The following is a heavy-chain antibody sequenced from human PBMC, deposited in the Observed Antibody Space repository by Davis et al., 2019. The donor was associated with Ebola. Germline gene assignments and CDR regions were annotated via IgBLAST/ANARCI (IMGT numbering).Heavy chain of an antibody. D-gene: IGHD5-24*01. CDR3: ARGGEMSSITGFPFDI. CDR1: GDSFSTYF. Sequence: PSETLSLTCGVNGDSFSTYFWTWIRQTPGKGLQWIGEINHTGGTNYNPSLKSRVTISVDTSKNQFALKMKSLTAADTALYFCARGGEMSSITGFPFDIWGPGTMVTVSS. J-gene: IGHJ3*02. CDR2: INHTGGT. V-gene: IGHV4-34*01.